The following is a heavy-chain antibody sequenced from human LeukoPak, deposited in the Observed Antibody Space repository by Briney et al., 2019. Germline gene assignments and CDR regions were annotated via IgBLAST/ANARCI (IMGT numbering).Heavy chain of an antibody. J-gene: IGHJ6*02. CDR1: GVTLSSYA. CDR2: ISSSGSGGNT. V-gene: IGHV3-23*01. Sequence: GGSLRLSCAASGVTLSSYAMSWARQAPGKGLEWVSGISSSGSGGNTYYADSVKGRFTISRDSSKNTLYLQMNSLRAEDTAVYYCARGPYCSGGSCYSGRYYGMDVWGQGTTVTVSS. CDR3: ARGPYCSGGSCYSGRYYGMDV. D-gene: IGHD2-15*01.